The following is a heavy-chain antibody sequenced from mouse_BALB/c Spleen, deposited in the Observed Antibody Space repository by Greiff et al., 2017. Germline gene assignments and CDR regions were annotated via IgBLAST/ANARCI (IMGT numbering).Heavy chain of an antibody. J-gene: IGHJ1*01. V-gene: IGHV6-6*02. CDR2: IRLKSDNYAT. CDR3: TTSNWEWYFDV. Sequence: EVKVEESGGGLVQPGGSMKLSCVASGFTFSSYWMSWVRQSPEKGLEWVAEIRLKSDNYATHYAESVKGKFTISRDDSKSRLYLQMNSLRAEDTGIYYCTTSNWEWYFDVWGAGTTVTVSS. D-gene: IGHD4-1*01. CDR1: GFTFSSYW.